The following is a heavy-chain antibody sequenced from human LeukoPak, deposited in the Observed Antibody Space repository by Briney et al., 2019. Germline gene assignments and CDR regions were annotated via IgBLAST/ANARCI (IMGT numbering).Heavy chain of an antibody. CDR3: AKDLRLGELGNWFDP. Sequence: GGSLRLSCAASGFTFSSYSMNWVRQAPGKGLEWVSYISSSSSTIYYADSVKGRFTISRDNSKNTLYLQMNSLRAEDTAVYYCAKDLRLGELGNWFDPWGQGTLVTVSP. CDR1: GFTFSSYS. CDR2: ISSSSSTI. V-gene: IGHV3-48*01. J-gene: IGHJ5*02. D-gene: IGHD3-10*01.